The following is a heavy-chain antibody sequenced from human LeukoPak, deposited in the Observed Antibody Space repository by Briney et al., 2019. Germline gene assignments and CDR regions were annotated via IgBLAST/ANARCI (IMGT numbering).Heavy chain of an antibody. D-gene: IGHD5-24*01. CDR2: INPNSGGT. V-gene: IGHV1-2*02. CDR3: ARDGTGVYNLVQY. CDR1: GYXFTGYY. Sequence: GASVKASCKASGYXFTGYYIHWVRQAPGQGLEWMGWINPNSGGTNYAQKFQGRVTMTRDTSISAVYMELSRLRSDDTAVYYCARDGTGVYNLVQYWGQGTLVTVSS. J-gene: IGHJ4*02.